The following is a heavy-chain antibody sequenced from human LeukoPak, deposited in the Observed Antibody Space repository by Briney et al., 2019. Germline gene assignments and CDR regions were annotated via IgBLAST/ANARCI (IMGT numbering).Heavy chain of an antibody. CDR3: ARGSRDYVWRWFDP. CDR2: IYYSGST. Sequence: SETLSLTCTVSGGSISSSSYYWSWIRQPPGKGLEWIGYIYYSGSTNYNPSLKSRVTISVDTSKNQFSLKLSSVTAADTAVYYCARGSRDYVWRWFDPWGQGTLVTVSS. J-gene: IGHJ5*02. V-gene: IGHV4-61*01. CDR1: GGSISSSSYY. D-gene: IGHD3-16*01.